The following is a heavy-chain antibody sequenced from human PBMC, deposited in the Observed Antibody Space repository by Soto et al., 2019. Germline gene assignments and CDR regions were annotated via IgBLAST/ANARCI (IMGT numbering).Heavy chain of an antibody. D-gene: IGHD2-21*02. CDR2: IYYSGST. CDR1: GVSISSGGYY. CDR3: SRVCGGDSHYGIAF. J-gene: IGHJ6*02. Sequence: QVQLQESGPGLVKPSQTRSLTSTVSGVSISSGGYYWTWIRQHPAKVLEWLGYIYYSGSTDSNPSLTSLFTISVDTSKTQCSLQLSSVTAAEAAVYYCSRVCGGDSHYGIAFWCQGTTDSVSS. V-gene: IGHV4-31*01.